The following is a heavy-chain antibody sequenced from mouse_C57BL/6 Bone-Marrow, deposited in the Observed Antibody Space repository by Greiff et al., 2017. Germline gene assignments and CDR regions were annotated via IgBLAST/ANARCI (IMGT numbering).Heavy chain of an antibody. CDR1: GYTFTSYG. D-gene: IGHD1-1*01. CDR3: ASPLYGSSPAWFAY. Sequence: VQLQQSGAELARPGASVKLSCKASGYTFTSYGISWVKQRTGQGLEWIGEIYPRSGNTYYNEKFKGKATLTADKSSSTAYMELRSLTSEDSAFYFFASPLYGSSPAWFAYWGQGTLVTVSA. CDR2: IYPRSGNT. J-gene: IGHJ3*01. V-gene: IGHV1-81*01.